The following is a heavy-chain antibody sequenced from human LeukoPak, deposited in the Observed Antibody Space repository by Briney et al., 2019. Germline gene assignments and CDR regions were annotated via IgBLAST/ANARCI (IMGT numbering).Heavy chain of an antibody. CDR2: INAGNGNT. CDR3: ARAVGSGLGGAFDI. CDR1: GYTFIGYY. D-gene: IGHD3-10*01. J-gene: IGHJ3*02. V-gene: IGHV1-3*03. Sequence: ASVKVSCKASGYTFIGYYMSWVRQATGQRLEWMGWINAGNGNTKYSQEFQGRVTITRDTSASTAYMELSSLRSEDMAVYYCARAVGSGLGGAFDIWGQGTMVTVSS.